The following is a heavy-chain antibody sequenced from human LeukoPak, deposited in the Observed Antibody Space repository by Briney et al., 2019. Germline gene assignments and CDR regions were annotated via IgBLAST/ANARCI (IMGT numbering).Heavy chain of an antibody. CDR3: VRVGSGATRADTLDL. J-gene: IGHJ3*01. D-gene: IGHD6-19*01. Sequence: KPGGSLRLSCAASGFTFSAYSMNWVRQAPGEGLEWASSIGAAGSHIYYEDSMKGRFTISRDNAKSSLFLQMNSLRAEDTGIYYCVRVGSGATRADTLDLWGQGTMVTVSS. CDR1: GFTFSAYS. CDR2: IGAAGSHI. V-gene: IGHV3-21*01.